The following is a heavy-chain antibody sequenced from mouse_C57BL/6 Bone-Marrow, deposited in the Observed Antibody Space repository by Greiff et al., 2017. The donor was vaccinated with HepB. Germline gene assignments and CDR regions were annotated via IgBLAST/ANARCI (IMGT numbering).Heavy chain of an antibody. D-gene: IGHD2-4*01. CDR2: IYPGSGST. V-gene: IGHV1-55*01. Sequence: QVQLKQPGAELVKPGASVKMSCKASGYTFTSYWITWVKQRPGQGLEWIGDIYPGSGSTNYNEKFKSKATLTVDTSSSTAYMQLSSLTSEDSAVYYCASLPYYDYDVGAMDYWGQGTSVTVSS. CDR1: GYTFTSYW. J-gene: IGHJ4*01. CDR3: ASLPYYDYDVGAMDY.